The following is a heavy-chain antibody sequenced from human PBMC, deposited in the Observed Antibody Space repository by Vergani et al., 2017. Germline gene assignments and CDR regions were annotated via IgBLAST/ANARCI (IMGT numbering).Heavy chain of an antibody. D-gene: IGHD2-2*02. CDR2: IKQDGSHK. V-gene: IGHV3-7*03. CDR3: ARDLLSDCTSINCYIGHIDS. Sequence: EVQLLESGGGLVQPGGSLRLSCAASGFTFSSYAMSWVRQAPGKGLEWVANIKQDGSHKYFVESLKGRFTISRDNAKNSLYLQMNNLRAEDTAVYYCARDLLSDCTSINCYIGHIDSWGQGTLVTVSS. CDR1: GFTFSSYA. J-gene: IGHJ4*02.